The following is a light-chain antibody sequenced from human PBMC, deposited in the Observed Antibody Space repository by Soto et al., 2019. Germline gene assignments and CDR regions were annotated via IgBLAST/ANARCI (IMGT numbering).Light chain of an antibody. CDR2: AVT. V-gene: IGLV2-14*03. J-gene: IGLJ1*01. CDR1: SSDVAGYNY. CDR3: TSYTTSNTSGYV. Sequence: QSVLAQPASVSGSPGQSIPISCTGTSSDVAGYNYVSWYQQHPGKAPKLMIYAVTNRPAGVSNRFSGSKSGNTASLTISGLQAEDEADYYCTSYTTSNTSGYVFGAGTKVTVL.